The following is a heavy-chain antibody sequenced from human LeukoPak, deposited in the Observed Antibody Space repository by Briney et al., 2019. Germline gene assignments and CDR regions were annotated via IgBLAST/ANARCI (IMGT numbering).Heavy chain of an antibody. V-gene: IGHV1-2*02. D-gene: IGHD3-10*01. CDR1: GYTFTGYY. J-gene: IGHJ1*01. CDR2: INPNSGGT. Sequence: GASVKVSCKASGYTFTGYYMHWVRQAPGQGLEWMGWINPNSGGTNYAQKFQGRVTMTRDTSISTAYMELSRLRSDDTAVYYCARDKSITMLEYFQHWGQGTLVTVSS. CDR3: ARDKSITMLEYFQH.